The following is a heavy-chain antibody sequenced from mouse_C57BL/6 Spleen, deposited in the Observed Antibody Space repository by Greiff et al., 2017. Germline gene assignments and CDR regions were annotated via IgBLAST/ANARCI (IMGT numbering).Heavy chain of an antibody. V-gene: IGHV1-39*01. D-gene: IGHD1-1*01. CDR1: GYSFTDYN. CDR2: INPNYGTT. Sequence: EVKLVESGPELVKPGASVKISCKASGYSFTDYNMNWVKQSNGKSLEWIGVINPNYGTTSYNQKFKGKATLTVDQSSSTAYMQLNSLTAEDSAVYYCSGDYYGDWFAYWGQGTLVTVSA. CDR3: SGDYYGDWFAY. J-gene: IGHJ3*01.